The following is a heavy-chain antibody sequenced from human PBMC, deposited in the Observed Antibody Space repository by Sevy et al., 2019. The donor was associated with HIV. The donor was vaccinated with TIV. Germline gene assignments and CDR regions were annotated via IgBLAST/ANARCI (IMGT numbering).Heavy chain of an antibody. CDR2: IYYSGST. CDR3: ARESIGAVGDFDY. CDR1: GGSINNYF. J-gene: IGHJ4*02. V-gene: IGHV4-59*01. D-gene: IGHD6-13*01. Sequence: SETLSLTCTVSGGSINNYFWSWIRQPPGKGLEWIGYIYYSGSTNYNPSLKSRVTISVDTSKNQFSLKLSSVTAADTAVYYCARESIGAVGDFDYGGQGTLVTVSS.